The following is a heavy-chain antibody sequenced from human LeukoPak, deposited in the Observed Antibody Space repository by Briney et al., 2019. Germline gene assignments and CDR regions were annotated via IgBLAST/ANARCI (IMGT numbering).Heavy chain of an antibody. CDR2: IWYDGSNK. J-gene: IGHJ4*02. CDR3: ARDPSGSYLFDY. D-gene: IGHD1-26*01. CDR1: GFTFGSYG. V-gene: IGHV3-33*01. Sequence: GGSLRLSCAASGFTFGSYGMHWVRQAPGKGLEWVAVIWYDGSNKYYADSVKGRFTISRDNSKNTLYLQMNSLRAEDTAVYYCARDPSGSYLFDYWGQGTLVTVSS.